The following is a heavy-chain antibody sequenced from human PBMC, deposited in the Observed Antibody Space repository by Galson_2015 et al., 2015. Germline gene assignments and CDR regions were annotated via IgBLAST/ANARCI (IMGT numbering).Heavy chain of an antibody. CDR3: AKGYSSSWSYALDF. V-gene: IGHV3-53*01. J-gene: IGHJ3*01. Sequence: SLRLSCAASGFTVSDNYMSWVRQAPGKGLEWVSVIFSGGSTYYADSVKGRFTISRDKSKNTLYLQMSSLRADDTAVYYCAKGYSSSWSYALDFWGQGTMVTVSS. D-gene: IGHD6-13*01. CDR2: IFSGGST. CDR1: GFTVSDNY.